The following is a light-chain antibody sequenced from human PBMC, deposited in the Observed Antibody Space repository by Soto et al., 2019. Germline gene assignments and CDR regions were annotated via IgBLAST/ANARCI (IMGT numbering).Light chain of an antibody. V-gene: IGKV1-33*01. CDR2: DAS. Sequence: DLQMTQPPSSLYASVGDRVTITCQASQDISNFLNWYQQTPGKTPKLVIYDASTLQTGVPSRFRESGSGTDFTLTIASLQPEDFGTYFCQQYENLPLTFGGGTTVEIK. CDR1: QDISNF. J-gene: IGKJ4*01. CDR3: QQYENLPLT.